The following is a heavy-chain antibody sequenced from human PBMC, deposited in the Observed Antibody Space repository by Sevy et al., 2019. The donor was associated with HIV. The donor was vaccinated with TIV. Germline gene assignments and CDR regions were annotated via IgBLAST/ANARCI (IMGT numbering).Heavy chain of an antibody. CDR2: ISGYSGNI. CDR1: GYSFSNYG. J-gene: IGHJ4*02. V-gene: IGHV1-18*01. CDR3: ARGNPPGGF. Sequence: ASVKVSCKASGYSFSNYGITWVRQAPGQGLEWMGWISGYSGNIRYSQKVQDRVTMTSDTSTTTAYMELTSLESDDTATYYCARGNPPGGFWGQGTLVTVSS. D-gene: IGHD3-10*01.